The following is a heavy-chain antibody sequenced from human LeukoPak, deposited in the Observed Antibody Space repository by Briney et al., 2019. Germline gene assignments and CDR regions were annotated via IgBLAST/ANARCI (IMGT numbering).Heavy chain of an antibody. Sequence: GRSLRLSCAASGLNFRNHGIHWVRQAPGKGLEWVAVTWYDGNKNYYADSVKGRFIISRDNSKNTASLQMNSLRAEDTAVYYCARGDTAPGFDLWGQGTLVAVSS. V-gene: IGHV3-33*01. J-gene: IGHJ5*02. D-gene: IGHD5-18*01. CDR2: TWYDGNKN. CDR3: ARGDTAPGFDL. CDR1: GLNFRNHG.